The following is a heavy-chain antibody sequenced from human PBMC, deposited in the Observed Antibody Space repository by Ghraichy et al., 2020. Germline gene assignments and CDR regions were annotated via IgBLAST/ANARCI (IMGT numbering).Heavy chain of an antibody. CDR2: IYYSGST. V-gene: IGHV4-59*08. CDR1: GGSISSYY. Sequence: SETLSLTCTVSGGSISSYYWSWIRQPPGKGLEWIGYIYYSGSTNYNPSLKSRVTISVDTSKNQFSLKLSSVTAADTAVYYCARLLATDYPNWFDPWGQGTLVTVSS. CDR3: ARLLATDYPNWFDP. J-gene: IGHJ5*02. D-gene: IGHD4/OR15-4a*01.